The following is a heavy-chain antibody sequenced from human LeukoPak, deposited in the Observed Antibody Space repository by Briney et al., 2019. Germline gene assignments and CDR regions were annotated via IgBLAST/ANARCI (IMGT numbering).Heavy chain of an antibody. CDR3: AKDGIRQQLVFSYYGY. J-gene: IGHJ4*02. V-gene: IGHV3-30*02. Sequence: GGSLRLSCAASGFTFSSYGMHWVRQAPGKGLEWVAFIRYDGSNKYYADSVKGRFTISRDNSKNTLYLQMNSLRAEDTAVYYCAKDGIRQQLVFSYYGYWGQGTLVTVSS. CDR1: GFTFSSYG. CDR2: IRYDGSNK. D-gene: IGHD6-13*01.